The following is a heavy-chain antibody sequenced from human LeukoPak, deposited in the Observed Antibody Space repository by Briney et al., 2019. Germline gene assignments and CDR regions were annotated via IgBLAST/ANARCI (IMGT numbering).Heavy chain of an antibody. CDR2: IYYSGST. J-gene: IGHJ4*02. CDR3: ARLIAVTGAAHFDS. D-gene: IGHD6-19*01. V-gene: IGHV4-59*08. Sequence: SETLSLTCTVSGGSISSYYWSWIRQPPGKGLEWIGYIYYSGSTNYNPSLKSRVTMSVDTSKNQFSLNLSSVTAADTAVYYCARLIAVTGAAHFDSWGQGALVTVSS. CDR1: GGSISSYY.